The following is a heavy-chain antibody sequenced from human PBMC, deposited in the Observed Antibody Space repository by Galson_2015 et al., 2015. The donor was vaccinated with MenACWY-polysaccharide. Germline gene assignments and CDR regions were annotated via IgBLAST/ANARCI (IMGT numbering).Heavy chain of an antibody. CDR3: ARVEKYSGSFYILY. D-gene: IGHD1-26*01. CDR2: IFHSGTT. Sequence: ETLSLTCAVSDYSIRSGYFWGWIRQPSGKGLEWIAGIFHSGTTYYNPSLKSRVTISVDTSKNQFSLKLSSVTAADTAVYYCARVEKYSGSFYILYWGQGTLVTVSS. J-gene: IGHJ4*02. V-gene: IGHV4-38-2*01. CDR1: DYSIRSGYF.